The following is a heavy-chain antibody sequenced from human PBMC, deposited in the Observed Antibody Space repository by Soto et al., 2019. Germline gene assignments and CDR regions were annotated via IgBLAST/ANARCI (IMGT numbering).Heavy chain of an antibody. CDR2: ISSSSSYI. Sequence: EVQLVESGGGLVKPGGSLRLSCAASGFTFSSYSMNWVRQAPGKGLEWVSSISSSSSYIYYADSVKGRFTISRDNAKNSLYLQMNNLRAEDTAVYYCAREGKVGASDYWGQGTLVTVSS. J-gene: IGHJ4*02. V-gene: IGHV3-21*01. D-gene: IGHD1-26*01. CDR3: AREGKVGASDY. CDR1: GFTFSSYS.